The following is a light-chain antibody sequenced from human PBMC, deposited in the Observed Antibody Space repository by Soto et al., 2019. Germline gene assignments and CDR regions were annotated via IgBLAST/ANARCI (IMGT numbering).Light chain of an antibody. CDR3: QQYGSSPIT. J-gene: IGKJ5*01. Sequence: EILLSMSTGRQSLSPGERATLSCRASQSVSSSYLAWYHQKPGQAPRLLIYGTSTRATGIPDRFSGSGSGTDSTLTINRLEPEDFAIYYWQQYGSSPITFGQGTRLEIK. V-gene: IGKV3-20*01. CDR1: QSVSSSY. CDR2: GTS.